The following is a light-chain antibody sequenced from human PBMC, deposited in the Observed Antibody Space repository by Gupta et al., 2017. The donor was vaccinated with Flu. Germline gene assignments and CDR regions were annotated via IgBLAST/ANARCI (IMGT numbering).Light chain of an antibody. CDR1: QRVSSSY. CDR3: QQYGSSPRT. CDR2: GAS. V-gene: IGKV3-20*01. Sequence: EIVFTHSPGPLSLSPGERATLSCRASQRVSSSYLAWYQQKPGQAPRLLIYGASSRATGIPDRFSGSGSGTDFTLTISSLEPEDFAVYYCQQYGSSPRTFGRGTKVEIK. J-gene: IGKJ4*01.